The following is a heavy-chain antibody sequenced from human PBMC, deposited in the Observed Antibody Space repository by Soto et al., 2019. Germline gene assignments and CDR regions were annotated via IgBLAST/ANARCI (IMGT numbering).Heavy chain of an antibody. CDR2: IVVGSGNT. D-gene: IGHD1-7*01. V-gene: IGHV1-58*01. CDR1: GFTFTSSA. CDR3: AADPRLLELSGYYYYGMDV. J-gene: IGHJ6*02. Sequence: QMQLVQSGPEVKKPGTSVKVSCKASGFTFTSSAVQWVRQARGQRLEWIGWIVVGSGNTNYAQKFQERVTITRDMSTSTAYRELSSLRAEDTAVYYCAADPRLLELSGYYYYGMDVWGQGTTVTVSS.